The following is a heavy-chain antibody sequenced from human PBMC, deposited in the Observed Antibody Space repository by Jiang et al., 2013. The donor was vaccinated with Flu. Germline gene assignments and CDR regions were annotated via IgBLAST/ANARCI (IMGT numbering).Heavy chain of an antibody. Sequence: QTLSLTCAISGDSVSSKSAAWNWIRQSPSRGLEWLGRTYYRSKWYREYAVSVKSRITINPDTSKNQFSLQLNSVTPEDTAVYYCTGSGDFPDYWGQGTVVTVSS. CDR1: GDSVSSKSAA. D-gene: IGHD1-26*01. CDR3: TGSGDFPDY. V-gene: IGHV6-1*01. CDR2: TYYRSKWYR. J-gene: IGHJ4*02.